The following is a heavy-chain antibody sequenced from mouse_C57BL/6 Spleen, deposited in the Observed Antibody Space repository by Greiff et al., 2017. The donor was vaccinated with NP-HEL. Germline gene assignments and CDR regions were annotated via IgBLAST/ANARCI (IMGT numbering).Heavy chain of an antibody. Sequence: QVQLKESGAELARPGASVKLSCKASGYTFTSYGISWVKQRTGQGLEWIGEIYPRSGNTYYNEKFKGKATLTADKSSSTAYMELRSLTSEDSAVYFCAREGTTAYFDYWGQGTTLTVSS. CDR1: GYTFTSYG. D-gene: IGHD1-2*01. J-gene: IGHJ2*01. CDR2: IYPRSGNT. V-gene: IGHV1-81*01. CDR3: AREGTTAYFDY.